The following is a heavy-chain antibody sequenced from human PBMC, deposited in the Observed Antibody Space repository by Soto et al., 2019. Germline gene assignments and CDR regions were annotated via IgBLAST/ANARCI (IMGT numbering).Heavy chain of an antibody. J-gene: IGHJ6*02. V-gene: IGHV3-21*01. CDR1: GFTFRTYS. CDR2: ITPSSIYI. CDR3: ARDLPGDPYGLDV. Sequence: GGSLRLSCAASGFTFRTYSMNWVRQAPGKGLEWVSSITPSSIYIYYADSVKGRFTISRDNAKNSVYLQMNSLRAEDTAVYYCARDLPGDPYGLDVWGQGTTVTVSS.